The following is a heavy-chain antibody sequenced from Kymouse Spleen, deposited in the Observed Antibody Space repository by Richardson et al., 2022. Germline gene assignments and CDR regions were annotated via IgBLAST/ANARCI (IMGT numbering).Heavy chain of an antibody. CDR3: AKDAGYCSSTSCLYFDY. J-gene: IGHJ4*02. D-gene: IGHD2-2*02. CDR2: ISYDGSNK. CDR1: GFTFSSYG. Sequence: QVQLVESGGGVVQPGRSLRLSCAASGFTFSSYGMHWVRQAPGKGLEWVAVISYDGSNKYYADSVKGRFTISRDNSKNTLYLQMNSLRAEDTAVYYCAKDAGYCSSTSCLYFDYWGQGTLVTVSS. V-gene: IGHV3-30*18.